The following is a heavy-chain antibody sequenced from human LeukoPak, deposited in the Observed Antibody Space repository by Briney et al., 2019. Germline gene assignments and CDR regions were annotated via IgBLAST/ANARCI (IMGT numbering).Heavy chain of an antibody. Sequence: PGGSLRLSCAASGFTVSNNFVTWVRQAPGKGLEWVSIIYSGGGTDYADSVKGRLTISRDNSKNTVYLQMNSLRAEDTAVYHCARKSLGIAAAGTFFGSWGQGTLVTVSP. CDR2: IYSGGGT. CDR3: ARKSLGIAAAGTFFGS. CDR1: GFTVSNNF. V-gene: IGHV3-53*01. J-gene: IGHJ5*02. D-gene: IGHD6-13*01.